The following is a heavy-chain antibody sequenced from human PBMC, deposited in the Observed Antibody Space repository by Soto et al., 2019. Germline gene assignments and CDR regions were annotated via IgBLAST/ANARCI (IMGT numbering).Heavy chain of an antibody. CDR2: ISYGRSNK. Sequence: PRGSLRLSCAASVFTLSSYAMLLVRQAPGKWLEWLAVISYGRSNKXXAESVKGPXTISRYNAKNAXYLQIXKLRAEDTAVYYCARDRSGMDVWGQGTTVT. CDR1: VFTLSSYA. CDR3: ARDRSGMDV. V-gene: IGHV3-30-3*01. J-gene: IGHJ6*02.